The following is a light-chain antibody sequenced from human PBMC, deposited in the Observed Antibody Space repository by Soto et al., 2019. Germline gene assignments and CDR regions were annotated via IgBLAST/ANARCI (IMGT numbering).Light chain of an antibody. Sequence: EIVLTQSAGTLSLSPGEIATLSCRASQRVDDSHLAWYQLRPGQAPRILIYGESTRATGIPDRLSGSGSGTDLSLTIRGLKPEDFAVYYCQKYRMSPNTFGQGTRLEIK. CDR3: QKYRMSPNT. CDR1: QRVDDSH. V-gene: IGKV3-20*01. CDR2: GES. J-gene: IGKJ5*01.